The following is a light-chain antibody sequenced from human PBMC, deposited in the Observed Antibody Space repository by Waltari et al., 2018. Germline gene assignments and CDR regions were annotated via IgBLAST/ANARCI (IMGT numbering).Light chain of an antibody. V-gene: IGLV2-14*01. CDR1: SSDVGGYNN. CDR2: EVS. Sequence: QSALTQPACVSGSPGQSITISCTGTSSDVGGYNNVSWYQQHPGKAPKLMIYEVSNRPSGVSNRFSGSKSGNTASLTISGLQAEDEADYYCSSYTSSSTLVFGGGTKLTVL. J-gene: IGLJ2*01. CDR3: SSYTSSSTLV.